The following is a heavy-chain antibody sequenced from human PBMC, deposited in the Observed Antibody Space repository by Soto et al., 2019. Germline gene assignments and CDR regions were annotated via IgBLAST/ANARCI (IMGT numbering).Heavy chain of an antibody. Sequence: PGGSLRLSCAASGFTFDDYGMSWVRQAPGKGLEWVSGINWNGGSTGYADSVKGRFTISRDNAKNSLYLQMNSLRAEDTALYHCARDLSGEYYFDYWGQGTLVTVSS. CDR1: GFTFDDYG. CDR2: INWNGGST. J-gene: IGHJ4*02. D-gene: IGHD2-15*01. V-gene: IGHV3-20*01. CDR3: ARDLSGEYYFDY.